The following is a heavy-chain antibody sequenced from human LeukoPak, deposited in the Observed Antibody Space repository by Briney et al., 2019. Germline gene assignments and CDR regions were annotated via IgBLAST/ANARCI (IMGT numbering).Heavy chain of an antibody. CDR3: ARDTNREQDI. CDR1: GFTFDDYA. Sequence: GGSLRLSCAASGFTFDDYAMHWVRQAPGKGLEYVSAISGNGVTTHYTNSVKGRFTISRDNSKNTVYLQMGSLSTEDTAVYYCARDTNREQDIWGQGTTVTVSS. CDR2: ISGNGVTT. D-gene: IGHD3-3*01. J-gene: IGHJ6*02. V-gene: IGHV3-64*01.